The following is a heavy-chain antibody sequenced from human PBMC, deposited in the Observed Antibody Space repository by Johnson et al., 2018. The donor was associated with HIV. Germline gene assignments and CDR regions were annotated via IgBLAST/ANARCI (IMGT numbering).Heavy chain of an antibody. CDR1: GFNFSSYA. D-gene: IGHD6-6*01. CDR2: LSYDGSNK. CDR3: ARDKGIAARPDAFDI. V-gene: IGHV3-30*04. Sequence: VQPVESGGGVVQPGRSLRLSCAASGFNFSSYAMHWVRQAPGKGPEWVAGLSYDGSNKYYADPVKGRLTISRHNSKNTLYLQMNSLRAEDTAVYYCARDKGIAARPDAFDIWGQGTMVTVSS. J-gene: IGHJ3*02.